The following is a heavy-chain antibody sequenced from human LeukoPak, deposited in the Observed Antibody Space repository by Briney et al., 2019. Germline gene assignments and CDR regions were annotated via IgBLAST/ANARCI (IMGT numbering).Heavy chain of an antibody. CDR3: ARVVTDSSGYYFGYFDY. CDR2: IIPILGTA. J-gene: IGHJ4*02. V-gene: IGHV1-69*05. CDR1: GGTFTIYA. D-gene: IGHD3-22*01. Sequence: SLKVSCKASGGTFTIYAISWVRQAPGQRLEWIGRIIPILGTANYAQKFQGRVTNPTTQSTSTAHIELTSLRSEDTAVYYCARVVTDSSGYYFGYFDYWGQGALVTVSS.